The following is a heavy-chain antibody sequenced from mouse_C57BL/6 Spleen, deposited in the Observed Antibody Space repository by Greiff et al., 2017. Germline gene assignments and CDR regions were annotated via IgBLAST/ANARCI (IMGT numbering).Heavy chain of an antibody. J-gene: IGHJ4*01. CDR3: ARNYGNSYAMDY. D-gene: IGHD2-1*01. CDR1: GYAFSSYW. V-gene: IGHV1-80*01. CDR2: IYPGDGDT. Sequence: VQLQQSGAELVKPGASVKISCKASGYAFSSYWMNWVKQRPGKGLEWIGQIYPGDGDTNSNGKFKGKATMTADKSSSTAYMQLSSLTSEDSAVYFCARNYGNSYAMDYWGQGTSVTVSS.